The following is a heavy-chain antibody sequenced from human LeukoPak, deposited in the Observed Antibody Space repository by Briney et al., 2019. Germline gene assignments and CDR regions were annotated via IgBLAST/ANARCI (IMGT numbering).Heavy chain of an antibody. CDR3: ARGDYGGNSEFDY. V-gene: IGHV1-2*02. Sequence: ASVKVSCKASGYTFTGYYMHWVRQAPGQGLEWMGWINPNSGGTNYAQKFQGRVTMTRDTSISTAYMELSRLRSDDTAVYYCARGDYGGNSEFDYWSQGTLVTVSS. CDR2: INPNSGGT. J-gene: IGHJ4*02. CDR1: GYTFTGYY. D-gene: IGHD4-23*01.